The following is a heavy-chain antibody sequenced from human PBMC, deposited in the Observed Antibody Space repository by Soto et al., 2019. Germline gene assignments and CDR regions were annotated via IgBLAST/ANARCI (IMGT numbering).Heavy chain of an antibody. CDR3: ARAECSTPDCLTAYYSYGLDV. J-gene: IGHJ6*02. V-gene: IGHV3-48*03. D-gene: IGHD2-2*01. CDR2: INTAGTAK. CDR1: GFTFSNFE. Sequence: GGSLRLSCAASGFTFSNFEMHWVRQAPGKGLEWVSYINTAGTAKYYAESVKGRFTISRDNARNSLFLQMNSLSAEDTAVYYCARAECSTPDCLTAYYSYGLDVWGQGTTVTVSS.